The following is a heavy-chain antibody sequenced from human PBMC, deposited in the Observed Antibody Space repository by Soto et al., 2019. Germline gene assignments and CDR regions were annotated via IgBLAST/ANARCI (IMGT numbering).Heavy chain of an antibody. CDR3: ARASRIAAVWGAFDI. CDR2: IYHSGST. CDR1: CGSIISGGYS. J-gene: IGHJ3*02. Sequence: SETLSLTCAFSCGSIISGGYSWSWIRQPPGKGLEWIGYIYHSGSTYYNPSLKSRVTISVDRSKNQFSLKLSSVTAADTAVYYCARASRIAAVWGAFDIWGQGTMVTVSS. V-gene: IGHV4-30-2*01. D-gene: IGHD6-13*01.